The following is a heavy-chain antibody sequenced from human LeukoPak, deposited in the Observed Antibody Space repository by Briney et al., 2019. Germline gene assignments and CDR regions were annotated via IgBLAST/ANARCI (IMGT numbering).Heavy chain of an antibody. V-gene: IGHV3-33*08. J-gene: IGHJ5*02. CDR2: IWYDASNK. CDR1: GFTFSSFG. CDR3: VRGVGVSRFNYLDP. D-gene: IGHD1-7*01. Sequence: PGRSLRLSCTASGFTFSSFGMHWVRQAPGKGLEWVAVIWYDASNKYYVDSVKGRFTISRDNSKNTLYLQMNSLRDDDTAVYYCVRGVGVSRFNYLDPWGQGTLVIVSS.